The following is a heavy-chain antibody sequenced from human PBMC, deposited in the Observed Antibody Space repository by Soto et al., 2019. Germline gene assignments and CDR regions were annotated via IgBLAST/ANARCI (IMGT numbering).Heavy chain of an antibody. CDR1: GGSISSYY. CDR3: ARRSTGDYYYYGMDV. D-gene: IGHD7-27*01. CDR2: IYYSGST. V-gene: IGHV4-59*08. J-gene: IGHJ6*02. Sequence: SETLSLTCTVSGGSISSYYWSWIRQPPGKGLEWIGYIYYSGSTNYNPSLKSRVTISVDTSKNQFSLKLSSVTAADTAVYYCARRSTGDYYYYGMDVWGQGTTVTVSS.